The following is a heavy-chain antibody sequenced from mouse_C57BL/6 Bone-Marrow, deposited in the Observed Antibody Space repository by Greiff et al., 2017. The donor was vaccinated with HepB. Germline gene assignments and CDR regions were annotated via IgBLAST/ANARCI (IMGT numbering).Heavy chain of an antibody. V-gene: IGHV1-19*01. CDR2: INPYNGGT. CDR1: GYTFTDYY. CDR3: ARDDYDEAY. Sequence: EVQLVESGPVLVKPGASVKMSCKASGYTFTDYYMNWVKQSHGKSLEWIGVINPYNGGTSYNQKFKGKATLTVDKSSSTAYMELNSLTSEDSAVYYCARDDYDEAYWGQGTLVTVSA. D-gene: IGHD2-4*01. J-gene: IGHJ3*01.